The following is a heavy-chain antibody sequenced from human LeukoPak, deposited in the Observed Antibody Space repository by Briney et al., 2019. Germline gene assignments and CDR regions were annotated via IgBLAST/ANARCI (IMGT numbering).Heavy chain of an antibody. J-gene: IGHJ4*02. CDR1: GFTFSSYS. CDR2: ISSSSSYI. V-gene: IGHV3-21*01. Sequence: GGSLTLSCTASGFTFSSYSRNWIRQAPGKGLEWISSISSSSSYIYYADSVKGRFTISRDNAKNSLYLQMNSLRAEDTAVYYCARGAAISLSFDYWGQGTLVTVSS. D-gene: IGHD2-2*01. CDR3: ARGAAISLSFDY.